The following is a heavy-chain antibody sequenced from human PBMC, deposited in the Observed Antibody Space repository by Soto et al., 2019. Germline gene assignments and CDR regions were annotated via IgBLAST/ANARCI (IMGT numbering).Heavy chain of an antibody. CDR3: ARGYRTSWYWFDL. D-gene: IGHD6-13*01. V-gene: IGHV4-61*01. Sequence: QAQLQESGPGPVKPSETLSLTCTVSGGSVSGGTHYWSWIRQPPGKGLEWIGYIYNSGSTNYNPPLKSRVTISVDTSKNQFSLKLRSVTAADTAVYYCARGYRTSWYWFDLWGRGTLVTVSS. CDR2: IYNSGST. CDR1: GGSVSGGTHY. J-gene: IGHJ2*01.